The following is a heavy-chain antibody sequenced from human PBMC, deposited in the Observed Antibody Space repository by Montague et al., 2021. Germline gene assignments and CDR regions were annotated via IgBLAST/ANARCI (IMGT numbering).Heavy chain of an antibody. V-gene: IGHV4-59*01. J-gene: IGHJ3*01. CDR3: AREWSAFDF. Sequence: SETLSLTCTVSGDSMNTYTWHWIRQPPGKGLEWVGYIYSSGNTNYNPCLTSRVTISVDTSRNQFSLDVRSVTAADTATYYCAREWSAFDFWGQGIMVTVSA. CDR2: IYSSGNT. D-gene: IGHD1-26*01. CDR1: GDSMNTYT.